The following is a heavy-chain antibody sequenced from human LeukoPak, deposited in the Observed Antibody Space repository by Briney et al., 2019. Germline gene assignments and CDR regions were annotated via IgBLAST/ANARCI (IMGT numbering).Heavy chain of an antibody. Sequence: GGSLRLSCAVPGFTFSSSEMNWVRQAPGKGLEWISYISSSSGSTIYYADSVKGRFTISRDNAKNSLYLQMNSLRAEDTAVYYCAKDARRTFGLSSGLYRGSYYFDYWGQGTLVTVSS. V-gene: IGHV3-48*03. CDR2: ISSSSGSTI. D-gene: IGHD6-19*01. CDR1: GFTFSSSE. CDR3: AKDARRTFGLSSGLYRGSYYFDY. J-gene: IGHJ4*02.